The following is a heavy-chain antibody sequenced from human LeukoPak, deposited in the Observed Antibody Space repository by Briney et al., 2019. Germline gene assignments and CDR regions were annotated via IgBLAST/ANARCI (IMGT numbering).Heavy chain of an antibody. CDR2: IYHSGST. J-gene: IGHJ4*02. V-gene: IGHV4-4*02. Sequence: SETLSLTCAVSGGSISSSNWWSWVRQPPGKGLEWIGEIYHSGSTNYNLSLKSQVTISVDKSKNQFSLKLSSVTAADTAVYYCVVRSGGWYYFDYWGQGTLVTVSS. CDR1: GGSISSSNW. CDR3: VVRSGGWYYFDY. D-gene: IGHD6-19*01.